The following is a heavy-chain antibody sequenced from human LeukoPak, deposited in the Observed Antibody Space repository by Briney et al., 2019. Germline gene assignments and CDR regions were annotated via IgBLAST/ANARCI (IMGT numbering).Heavy chain of an antibody. J-gene: IGHJ3*02. Sequence: PGGSLRLSCAASGFTFSDYYMSWIRQAPGKGLEWVSYISSSGSTIYYADSVKGRFTISRDNAKNSLYLQMNSLRAEDTAVYYCARTYSSGWYSLDAFGIWGQGTMVTVSS. CDR2: ISSSGSTI. CDR3: ARTYSSGWYSLDAFGI. CDR1: GFTFSDYY. V-gene: IGHV3-11*01. D-gene: IGHD6-19*01.